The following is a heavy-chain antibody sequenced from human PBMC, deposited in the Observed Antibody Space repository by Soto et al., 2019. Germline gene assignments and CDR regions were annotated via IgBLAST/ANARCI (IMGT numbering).Heavy chain of an antibody. CDR2: MHHSGSI. J-gene: IGHJ4*02. D-gene: IGHD5-18*01. CDR1: GDSITNNKW. CDR3: ARATGMAPFDY. Sequence: SETLSLTCSVSGDSITNNKWWSWVRQPPGKGLEWIGEMHHSGSIHYNPSLKSRVTISVDKSKNQFSLKLSSVTAADTAVYYCARATGMAPFDYWGQGTLVTVSS. V-gene: IGHV4-4*02.